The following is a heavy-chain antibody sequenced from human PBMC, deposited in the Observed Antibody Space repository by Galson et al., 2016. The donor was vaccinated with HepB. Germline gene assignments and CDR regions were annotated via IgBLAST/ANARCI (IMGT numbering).Heavy chain of an antibody. V-gene: IGHV1-69*01. J-gene: IGHJ4*02. D-gene: IGHD3-22*01. CDR2: IIPMIGTP. CDR1: GGTFSNYA. CDR3: ARVLETYYYDSSAYYPLNY. Sequence: SCKASGGTFSNYAISWVRQAPGQGLEWTGGIIPMIGTPNHAQRFQGRITITADESTSTAYMELRSLRSEDTAVYFCARVLETYYYDSSAYYPLNYWGQGTLVTVSS.